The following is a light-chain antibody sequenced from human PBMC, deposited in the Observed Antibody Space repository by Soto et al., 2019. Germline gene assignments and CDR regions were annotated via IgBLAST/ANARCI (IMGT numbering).Light chain of an antibody. CDR1: QSISNW. CDR2: HAS. J-gene: IGKJ1*01. Sequence: DIQMTQSPSTLSASVGDRVTITCRASQSISNWLAWYPQKPGTAPKVLIYHASNLQSGVPSRFSGSGSGTEFTLTISSLQPDDFATYYCQQYNSYSFGQGTKVDIK. CDR3: QQYNSYS. V-gene: IGKV1-5*01.